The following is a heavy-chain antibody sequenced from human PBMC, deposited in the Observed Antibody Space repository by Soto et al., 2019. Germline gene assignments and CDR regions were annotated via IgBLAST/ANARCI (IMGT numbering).Heavy chain of an antibody. J-gene: IGHJ4*02. D-gene: IGHD6-13*01. Sequence: EVQLLESGGGLVQPGGSLRLSCAASGFTFGIYAMSWVRQAPGKGLEWVSSISGSGGSIYYAHSVKGRFTISRDKTKNTLDLQMNSLRAEDTAVYHCARVAPEYSSTPRRFDFWGQGTLVTVSS. CDR3: ARVAPEYSSTPRRFDF. CDR1: GFTFGIYA. CDR2: ISGSGGSI. V-gene: IGHV3-23*01.